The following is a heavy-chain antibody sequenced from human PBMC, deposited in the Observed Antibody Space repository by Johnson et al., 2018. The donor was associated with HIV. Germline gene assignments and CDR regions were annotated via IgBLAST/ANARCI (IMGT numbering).Heavy chain of an antibody. CDR3: ARRSITSDGFDI. V-gene: IGHV3-13*01. D-gene: IGHD2-2*01. CDR1: GFTFSSYA. Sequence: VQLVESGGELVQPGGSLRLSCAASGFTFSSYAMHWVRQATGKGLEWVSAIGTAGDTSYPGSVKGRFTISRENAKNSLYLQMNSLRAGDTAVYYCARRSITSDGFDIWGQGTMVTVSS. CDR2: IGTAGDT. J-gene: IGHJ3*02.